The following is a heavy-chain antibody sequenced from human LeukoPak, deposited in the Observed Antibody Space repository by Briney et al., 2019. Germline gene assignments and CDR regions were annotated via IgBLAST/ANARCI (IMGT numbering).Heavy chain of an antibody. D-gene: IGHD2-15*01. J-gene: IGHJ4*02. CDR1: GYTFTSYY. CDR3: ARVYSIRSFDY. CDR2: INPSGGST. V-gene: IGHV1-46*01. Sequence: GASVKVSCKASGYTFTSYYLHWVRQAPGQGLEWMGIINPSGGSTSYAQKFQGRVTMTRDTSINTAYMELTRLTSDDTAVYYCARVYSIRSFDYWGQGTLVTVSS.